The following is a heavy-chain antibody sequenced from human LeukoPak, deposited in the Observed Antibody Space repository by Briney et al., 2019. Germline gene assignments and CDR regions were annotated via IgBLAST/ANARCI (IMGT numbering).Heavy chain of an antibody. D-gene: IGHD5-18*01. CDR1: GFTSSGSW. CDR3: ARGGMGSNGYINYYYYNMDV. CDR2: IDTDGSST. J-gene: IGHJ6*03. Sequence: GGSLRLSCAASGFTSSGSWMPWVRQVPGKGLVWVARIDTDGSSTVYADSVKGRFTLSRDNAKNTLYLQMNSLRVEDTAVYYCARGGMGSNGYINYYYYNMDVWGKGTAVTISS. V-gene: IGHV3-74*01.